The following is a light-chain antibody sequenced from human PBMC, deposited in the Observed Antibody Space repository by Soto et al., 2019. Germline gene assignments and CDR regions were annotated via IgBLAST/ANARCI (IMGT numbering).Light chain of an antibody. J-gene: IGKJ1*01. CDR3: QQSYSTLGWT. Sequence: DIQMTQSPFSMSASVGDRVTITCRAGQSIFSSLNWYQHKPGKAPKLLIYAASTLQSGVPSRFRGSGYGTDFALTISSLTPEDFATYYCQQSYSTLGWTFGQGTKVEIK. CDR1: QSIFSS. CDR2: AAS. V-gene: IGKV1-39*01.